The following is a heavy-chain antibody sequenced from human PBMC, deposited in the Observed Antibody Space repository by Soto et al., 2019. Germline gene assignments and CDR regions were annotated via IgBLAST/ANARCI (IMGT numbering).Heavy chain of an antibody. CDR3: ARGRHRYCSGGSCPTSPKPFDY. CDR2: INHSGST. V-gene: IGHV4-34*01. CDR1: GGSFSGYY. Sequence: PSETLSLTCAVYGGSFSGYYWSWIRQPPGKGLEWIGEINHSGSTNYNPSLKSRVTISVDTSKNQFSLKLSSVTAADTAVYYCARGRHRYCSGGSCPTSPKPFDYWGQGALVTVSS. D-gene: IGHD2-15*01. J-gene: IGHJ4*02.